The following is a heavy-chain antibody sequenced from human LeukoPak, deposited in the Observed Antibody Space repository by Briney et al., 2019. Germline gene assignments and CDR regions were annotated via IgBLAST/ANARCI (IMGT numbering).Heavy chain of an antibody. Sequence: PGGSLRLSCAASGFTFSSYAMSWVRQAPGKGLGWVSFIYSDNTHYSDSAKGRFTISRDNSKNTLYLQMNSLRSEDTAVYYCAREGYCSGDSCYSFDSWGQGTLVTVSS. J-gene: IGHJ4*02. D-gene: IGHD2-15*01. CDR1: GFTFSSYA. V-gene: IGHV3-53*05. CDR3: AREGYCSGDSCYSFDS. CDR2: IYSDNT.